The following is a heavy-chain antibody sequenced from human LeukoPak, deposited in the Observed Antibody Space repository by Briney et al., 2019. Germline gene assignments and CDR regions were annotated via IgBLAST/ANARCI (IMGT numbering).Heavy chain of an antibody. J-gene: IGHJ3*02. D-gene: IGHD1-14*01. V-gene: IGHV3-53*01. CDR2: IYSGGST. Sequence: GGSLRLSCAASGFAFSSYEMNWVRQAPGQGLEWVSVIYSGGSTYYADSVKGRFTISRDDSKNTVYLHMNSLTPEDTAVYYCARDMSPWETRNPDAFDIWGQGTVVTVSS. CDR1: GFAFSSYE. CDR3: ARDMSPWETRNPDAFDI.